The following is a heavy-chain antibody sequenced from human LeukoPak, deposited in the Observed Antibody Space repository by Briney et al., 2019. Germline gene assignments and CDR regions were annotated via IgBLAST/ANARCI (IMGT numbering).Heavy chain of an antibody. J-gene: IGHJ4*02. D-gene: IGHD3-10*01. CDR1: GYSFTNYW. V-gene: IGHV5-51*01. CDR3: ARAQMVRGVSMPDY. CDR2: IYPGDSDT. Sequence: GESLKISCKGSGYSFTNYWIGWVRQMPGKGLEWMGIIYPGDSDTRYSPSFQGQVTISADKSITTAYLQWSSLKASDTAMYYCARAQMVRGVSMPDYWGQGTLVTVSS.